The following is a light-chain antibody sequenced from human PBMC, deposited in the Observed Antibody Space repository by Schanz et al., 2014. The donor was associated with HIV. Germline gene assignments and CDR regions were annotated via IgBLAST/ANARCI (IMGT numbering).Light chain of an antibody. V-gene: IGLV7-46*01. CDR2: GTN. CDR3: MLSLGAGVL. CDR1: TGAVTSGHY. J-gene: IGLJ3*02. Sequence: QAVVTQEPSLTVSPGGTVTLTCGSSTGAVTSGHYVYWFQQKPGQAPKTLIHGTNNRHSWTPARFSASLVGGKAALTLSGAQPEDEADYYCMLSLGAGVLFGGGTKLTVL.